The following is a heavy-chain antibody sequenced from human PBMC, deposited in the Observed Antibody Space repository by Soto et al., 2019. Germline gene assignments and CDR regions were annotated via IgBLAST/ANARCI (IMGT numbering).Heavy chain of an antibody. CDR3: ARGDPRVPFYGMDV. Sequence: QVQLQESGPGLVKPSQTLSLTCTVSGGSISSGGYYWSWIRQHPGKGLEWIGYIYYSGSTYYNPSLKSRVTISVDTSKNQFSLKLSSVTAADTAVYYCARGDPRVPFYGMDVWGQGTTVTVSS. CDR2: IYYSGST. V-gene: IGHV4-31*03. CDR1: GGSISSGGYY. J-gene: IGHJ6*02. D-gene: IGHD3-16*01.